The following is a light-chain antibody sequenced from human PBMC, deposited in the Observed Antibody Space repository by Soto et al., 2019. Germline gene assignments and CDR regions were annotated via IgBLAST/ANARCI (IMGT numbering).Light chain of an antibody. CDR3: QQYDSLPLT. J-gene: IGKJ4*01. CDR2: DAS. Sequence: DIQMTQSPSSLSASVGDRVTIACQATQDIHSFLAWYQQKLGKAPKFLIFDASNLERGVPSRFSGSGSGTDFTFTISSLQPEDIATYFCQQYDSLPLTFGEGTKVEV. V-gene: IGKV1-33*01. CDR1: QDIHSF.